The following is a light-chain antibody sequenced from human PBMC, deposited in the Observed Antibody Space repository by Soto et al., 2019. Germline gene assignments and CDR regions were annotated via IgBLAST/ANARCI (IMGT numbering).Light chain of an antibody. CDR1: SGHSSYA. V-gene: IGLV4-69*01. Sequence: QPVLTQSPSASASLGASVKLTCTLSSGHSSYAIAWHQLQPGKGPRSLMKLNSDGRHSKGDGIPDRFSGSSSGAERYLTISSLQSEDEADYYCQTWGTGIRVFGGGTKLTVL. J-gene: IGLJ3*02. CDR3: QTWGTGIRV. CDR2: LNSDGRH.